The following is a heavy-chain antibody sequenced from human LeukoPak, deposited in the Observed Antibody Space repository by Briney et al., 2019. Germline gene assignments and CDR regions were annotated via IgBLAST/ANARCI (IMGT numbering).Heavy chain of an antibody. D-gene: IGHD3-22*01. Sequence: ASVKVSCKASGYTFTSYYMHWVRQAPGQGLEWMGIINPSGGSTSYAQKFQGRVTMTTDTSTSTAYMELRSLRSDDTAVYYCARTYDSSEGDYWGQGTLVTVSS. CDR3: ARTYDSSEGDY. CDR1: GYTFTSYY. CDR2: INPSGGST. V-gene: IGHV1-46*01. J-gene: IGHJ4*02.